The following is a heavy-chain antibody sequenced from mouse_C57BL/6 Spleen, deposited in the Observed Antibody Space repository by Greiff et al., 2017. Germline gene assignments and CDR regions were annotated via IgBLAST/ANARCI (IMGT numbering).Heavy chain of an antibody. V-gene: IGHV6-6*01. D-gene: IGHD2-3*01. CDR1: GFTFSDAW. J-gene: IGHJ3*01. CDR3: TRQGPRDGYYAWFAY. CDR2: IRNKANNHAT. Sequence: EVKLVESGGGLVQPGGSMKLSCAASGFTFSDAWMDWVRQSPEKGLEWVAEIRNKANNHATYYAESVKGRFTISRDDSKSSVYLQMNSLRAEDTGIYYCTRQGPRDGYYAWFAYWGQGTLVTVSA.